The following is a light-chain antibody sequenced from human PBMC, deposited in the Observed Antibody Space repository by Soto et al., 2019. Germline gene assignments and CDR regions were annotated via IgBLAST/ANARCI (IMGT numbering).Light chain of an antibody. CDR3: QQYDIIPFT. J-gene: IGKJ4*01. CDR1: QSIIRW. V-gene: IGKV1-5*01. Sequence: DIQMTQSPSTLSASVGDRVTITCRASQSIIRWLAWYQQKPGKAPNLLIYDDSKLESGVPSRFSGSEAGTEFTEFTLTINGLQPDDSATYFCQQYDIIPFTFGGGTKVEIK. CDR2: DDS.